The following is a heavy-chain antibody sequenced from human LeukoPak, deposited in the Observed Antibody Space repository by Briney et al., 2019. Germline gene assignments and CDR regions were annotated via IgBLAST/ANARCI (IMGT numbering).Heavy chain of an antibody. J-gene: IGHJ6*02. D-gene: IGHD2-15*01. CDR2: ISSSGSTI. CDR3: ARGLLCSGGSCYLYYYYYGMDV. V-gene: IGHV3-11*01. CDR1: GFTFSDYY. Sequence: PGGSLRLSCAASGFTFSDYYMSWIRQAPGKGLGWVSYISSSGSTIYYADSVKGRFTISRDNAKNSLYLQMNSLRAEDTAVYYCARGLLCSGGSCYLYYYYYGMDVWGQGTTVTVSS.